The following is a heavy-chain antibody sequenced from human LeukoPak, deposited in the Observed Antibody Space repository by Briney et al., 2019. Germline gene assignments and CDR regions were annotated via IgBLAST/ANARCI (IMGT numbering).Heavy chain of an antibody. CDR1: GYTFTDYH. J-gene: IGHJ6*02. D-gene: IGHD2-2*01. CDR3: ARVDCSSTSCYQAHYYYYYGMDV. V-gene: IGHV1-2*02. CDR2: INPNSGDT. Sequence: ASVKVSCKAFGYTFTDYHMHWVRQAPGQGLEWMGWINPNSGDTNYAQKFQGRVTMTRDTSISTAYMELRRLRSDDTAVYYCARVDCSSTSCYQAHYYYYYGMDVWGQGTTVTVSS.